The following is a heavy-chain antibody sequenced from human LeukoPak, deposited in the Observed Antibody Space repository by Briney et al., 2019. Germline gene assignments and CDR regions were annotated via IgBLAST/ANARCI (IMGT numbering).Heavy chain of an antibody. Sequence: GRSLRLSCAASGFTFSSYAMHWVRQAPGKGLEWVAVISYDGSNKYYADSVKGRFTISRDNSKNTLYLQMNSLRAEDTAVYYCARGGPHYDCVWGSYRPLDDAFDIWGQGTMVTVSS. CDR3: ARGGPHYDCVWGSYRPLDDAFDI. D-gene: IGHD3-16*02. V-gene: IGHV3-30-3*01. CDR2: ISYDGSNK. CDR1: GFTFSSYA. J-gene: IGHJ3*02.